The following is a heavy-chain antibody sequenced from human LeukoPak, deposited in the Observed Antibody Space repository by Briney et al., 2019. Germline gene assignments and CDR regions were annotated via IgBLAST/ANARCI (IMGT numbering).Heavy chain of an antibody. J-gene: IGHJ3*02. CDR2: INPNSGGT. V-gene: IGHV1-2*04. D-gene: IGHD2-15*01. Sequence: ASVKVSCKASGYTFTGYYMHWVRQAPGQGLEWMGWINPNSGGTNYAQKFQGWVTMTRDTSISTAYMELSRLGSDDTAVYYCARDGYCSGGSCLDAFDIWGQGTMVTVSS. CDR1: GYTFTGYY. CDR3: ARDGYCSGGSCLDAFDI.